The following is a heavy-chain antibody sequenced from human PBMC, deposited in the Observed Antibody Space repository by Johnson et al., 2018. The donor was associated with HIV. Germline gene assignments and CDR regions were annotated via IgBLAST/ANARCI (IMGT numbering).Heavy chain of an antibody. V-gene: IGHV3-74*01. CDR1: GFIFSNYW. CDR2: IKTDGSDT. Sequence: QPGGSLRLSCAASGFIFSNYWMHWVRQAPGPGLIWVACIKTDGSDTNYADSVKGRFTISRDNAKNTVYLQMDSLRDEDMAVYYCARGALGSFDIWGQGTMVTVSA. CDR3: ARGALGSFDI. J-gene: IGHJ3*02. D-gene: IGHD3-10*01.